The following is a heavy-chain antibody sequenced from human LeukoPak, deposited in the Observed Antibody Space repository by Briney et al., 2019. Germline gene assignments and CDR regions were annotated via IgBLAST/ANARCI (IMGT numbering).Heavy chain of an antibody. CDR2: MNPNSGNT. CDR1: GYTFTSYD. V-gene: IGHV1-8*03. CDR3: ARGEGGGDRSSPDY. J-gene: IGHJ4*02. Sequence: ASVKVSCMASGYTFTSYDINWVRQATGQGLEWMGWMNPNSGNTGYAQKFQSRVTITRNTSISTAYMELSSLRSEDTAVYYCARGEGGGDRSSPDYWGQGTLVTVSS. D-gene: IGHD2-21*02.